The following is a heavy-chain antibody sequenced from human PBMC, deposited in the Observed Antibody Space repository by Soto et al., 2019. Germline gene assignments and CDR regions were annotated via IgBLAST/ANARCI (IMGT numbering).Heavy chain of an antibody. CDR1: GYTFTGYY. D-gene: IGHD6-6*01. V-gene: IGHV1-2*04. CDR3: ARGIEYSSPPGYYYYGMDV. J-gene: IGHJ6*02. CDR2: INPNSGGT. Sequence: GASVKVSCKASGYTFTGYYMHCVRQAPGQGLEWMGWINPNSGGTNYAQKFQGWVTMTRDTSISTAYMELSRLRSDDTAVYYCARGIEYSSPPGYYYYGMDVWGQGTTVTVSS.